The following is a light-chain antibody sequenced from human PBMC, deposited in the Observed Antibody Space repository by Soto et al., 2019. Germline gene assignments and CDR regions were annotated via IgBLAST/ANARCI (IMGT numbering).Light chain of an antibody. CDR1: QRIGTY. J-gene: IGKJ2*01. V-gene: IGKV1-39*01. CDR2: PIS. CDR3: QQSYSTPNT. Sequence: IQMTQSPSSLSASVGDRVTITCRASQRIGTYLNWYQQRPGKAPKLLISPISTLQPGVPSRFSGSGSGTDFILTITSLQHEDFATYYCQQSYSTPNTFGQGTKLEIK.